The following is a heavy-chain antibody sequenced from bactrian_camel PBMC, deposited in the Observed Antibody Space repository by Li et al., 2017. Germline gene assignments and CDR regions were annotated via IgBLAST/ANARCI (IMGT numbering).Heavy chain of an antibody. CDR2: ISTGGGTT. CDR1: GLTFSSYA. J-gene: IGHJ6*01. CDR3: VRDNVDVGGSPREADFGT. V-gene: IGHV3S40*01. D-gene: IGHD1*01. Sequence: VQLVEFGGGLVHPGGSLRLSCAASGLTFSSYAMRWARQAPGKGLEWVSSISTGGGTTFSGDSVKGRFTISRDNAKNTVYLQMNTLKPDDTAVYYCVRDNVDVGGSPREADFGTGARGPRSPSP.